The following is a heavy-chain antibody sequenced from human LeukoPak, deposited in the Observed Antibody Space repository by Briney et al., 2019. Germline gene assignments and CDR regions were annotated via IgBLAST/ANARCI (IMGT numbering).Heavy chain of an antibody. CDR1: GFTFSSYA. J-gene: IGHJ4*02. V-gene: IGHV3-23*01. CDR3: AKSPPSTLFVVVPAALFDY. Sequence: GGSLRLSCAASGFTFSSYAMSWVRQAPGKGLEWVSAISGSGGSTYYVDSVKGRFTISRDNSKNTLYLQMNSLRAEDTAVYYCAKSPPSTLFVVVPAALFDYWGQGTLVTVSS. CDR2: ISGSGGST. D-gene: IGHD2-2*01.